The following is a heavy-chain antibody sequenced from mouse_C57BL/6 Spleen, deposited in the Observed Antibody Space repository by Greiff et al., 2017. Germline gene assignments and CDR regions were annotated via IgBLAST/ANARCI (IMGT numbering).Heavy chain of an antibody. CDR3: APGGDSNCLSDYLDY. D-gene: IGHD2-5*01. CDR2: IDPEDGDT. CDR1: GFNINDYY. V-gene: IGHV14-1*01. J-gene: IGHJ2*01. Sequence: VQLQQSGAELVRPGASVKLSCTASGFNINDYYMHWVKQRPEQGLEWIGRIDPEDGDTEYAPKFQGKATMTADTSSNTAYLQLSSLTSEDTAVYYCAPGGDSNCLSDYLDYRGQGTTLTVAS.